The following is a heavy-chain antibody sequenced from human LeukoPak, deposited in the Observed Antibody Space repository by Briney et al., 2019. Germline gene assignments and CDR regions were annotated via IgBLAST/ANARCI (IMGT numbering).Heavy chain of an antibody. CDR1: GFTFSSCA. CDR3: AKAGSTAWTAVDF. Sequence: GGSLRLSCAASGFTFSSCAMNWVRLAPGKGLEWVSVISGSGSSTYYAASVKGRYTISRDNSKNILYLQMKSLRVEDTAIYYCAKAGSTAWTAVDFWGQGTLVTVSS. J-gene: IGHJ4*02. D-gene: IGHD2-2*01. CDR2: ISGSGSST. V-gene: IGHV3-23*01.